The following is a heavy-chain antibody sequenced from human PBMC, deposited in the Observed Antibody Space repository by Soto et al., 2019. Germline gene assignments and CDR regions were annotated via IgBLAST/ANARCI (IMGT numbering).Heavy chain of an antibody. CDR1: GDSISSGYY. J-gene: IGHJ4*02. V-gene: IGHV4-38-2*01. CDR3: ARTDNVDYYPY. CDR2: IYHSGTT. Sequence: SETLSLTCAVSGDSISSGYYWAWIRRPPGKGLEWIGSIYHSGTTYYNPSLKSRVTISVDTSRNQFSLKLSSVTAADSAVYYCARTDNVDYYPYFGQGTMVT. D-gene: IGHD2-15*01.